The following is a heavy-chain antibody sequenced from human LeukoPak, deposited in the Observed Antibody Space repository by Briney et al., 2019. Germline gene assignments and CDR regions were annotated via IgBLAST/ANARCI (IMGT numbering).Heavy chain of an antibody. Sequence: GASVKVSCKASGYTFTGYYMHWVRQAPGQGLEWMGWISAYNGNPNYAQKLQGRVTMTTDTSTSTAYMELRSLRSDDTAVYYCARREIAVAGNNWFDPWGQGTLVTVSS. V-gene: IGHV1-18*04. CDR2: ISAYNGNP. CDR3: ARREIAVAGNNWFDP. J-gene: IGHJ5*02. D-gene: IGHD6-19*01. CDR1: GYTFTGYY.